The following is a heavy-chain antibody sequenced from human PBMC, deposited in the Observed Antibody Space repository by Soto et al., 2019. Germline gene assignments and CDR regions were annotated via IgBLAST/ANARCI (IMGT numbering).Heavy chain of an antibody. J-gene: IGHJ4*02. Sequence: QVQLVESGGGVVQPGKSLRLSCAASGFTTPSGFTISYYAMHWVRQAPGKGLEWVAVISYDGTNKNYADSVKGRFTISRDNSQNTVSLEMNSLGVDDTAVYYCARGTAGELLDYWGQGTLVTVSS. D-gene: IGHD3-10*01. CDR3: ARGTAGELLDY. V-gene: IGHV3-30-3*01. CDR2: ISYDGTNK. CDR1: GFTTPSGFTISYYA.